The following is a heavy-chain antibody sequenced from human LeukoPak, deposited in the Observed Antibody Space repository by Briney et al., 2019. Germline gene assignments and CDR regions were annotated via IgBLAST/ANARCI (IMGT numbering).Heavy chain of an antibody. CDR3: ARGHDILTGYYYDPFDY. J-gene: IGHJ4*02. V-gene: IGHV1-8*01. CDR2: MNPNSGNT. Sequence: GASVKVSCKASGYTFTSYDINWVRQATGQGLEWMGWMNPNSGNTGYAQKFQGGVTMTRNTSISTAYMELSSLRSEDTAVYYCARGHDILTGYYYDPFDYWGQGTLVTVSS. D-gene: IGHD3-9*01. CDR1: GYTFTSYD.